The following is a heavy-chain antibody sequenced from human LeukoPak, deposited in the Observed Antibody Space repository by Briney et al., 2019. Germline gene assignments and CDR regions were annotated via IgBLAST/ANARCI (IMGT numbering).Heavy chain of an antibody. CDR2: INPNSGGT. V-gene: IGHV1-2*02. D-gene: IGHD3-16*01. Sequence: AASVKVSCKASGYTFTGYYMHWVRQAPGQGLEWMGWINPNSGGTNYAQKFQGRVTMTRDTSISTAYMELSRLRSDDTAVYYCARQDDDYPPMGFDPWGQGTLVTVSS. J-gene: IGHJ5*02. CDR1: GYTFTGYY. CDR3: ARQDDDYPPMGFDP.